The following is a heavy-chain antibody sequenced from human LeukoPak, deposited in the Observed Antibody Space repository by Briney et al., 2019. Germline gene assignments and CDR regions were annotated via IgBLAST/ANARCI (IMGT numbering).Heavy chain of an antibody. CDR2: MNPNSGNT. Sequence: ASVKVSCKASGYTFTSYDINWVRQATGQGLEWMGWMNPNSGNTGYAQKFQGRVTMTRNTSISTAYMELSSLRSEDTAVYYCAREQQLSTSNWFDPWGQGTLVTISS. CDR1: GYTFTSYD. V-gene: IGHV1-8*01. J-gene: IGHJ5*02. CDR3: AREQQLSTSNWFDP. D-gene: IGHD6-13*01.